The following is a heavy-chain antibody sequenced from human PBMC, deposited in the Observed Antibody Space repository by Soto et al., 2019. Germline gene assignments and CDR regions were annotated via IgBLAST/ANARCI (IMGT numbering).Heavy chain of an antibody. CDR3: ARERFQVISDGMDV. CDR1: GYTFTGYY. Sequence: ASVKVSCKASGYTFTGYYVHWVREAPGQGLEWIGWINPETGGTSYAQKFQGRVTLSRDTSINTAYLELRSLRFDDAAVYFCARERFQVISDGMDVWGQGTTVTVSS. D-gene: IGHD2-21*01. CDR2: INPETGGT. J-gene: IGHJ6*02. V-gene: IGHV1-2*02.